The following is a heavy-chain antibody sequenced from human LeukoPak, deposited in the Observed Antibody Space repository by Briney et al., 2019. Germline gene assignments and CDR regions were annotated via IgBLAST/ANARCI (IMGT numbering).Heavy chain of an antibody. J-gene: IGHJ4*02. CDR3: ARGRGIAAAGPPHDY. D-gene: IGHD6-13*01. CDR1: GYTFTGYY. V-gene: IGHV1-2*02. Sequence: GASVKVSCKASGYTFTGYYMHWVRQAPGQGLEWMGWINPNSGGTNYAQKFQGRVTMTRDTSISTAYMELSRLRSDDTAVYYCARGRGIAAAGPPHDYWGQGTLVTVSS. CDR2: INPNSGGT.